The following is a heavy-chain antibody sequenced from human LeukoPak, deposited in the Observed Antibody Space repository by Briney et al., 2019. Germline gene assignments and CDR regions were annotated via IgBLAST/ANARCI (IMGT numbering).Heavy chain of an antibody. J-gene: IGHJ6*02. CDR2: INAGNGNT. V-gene: IGHV1-3*01. CDR1: GYTFTSYA. Sequence: GASVKVSCKASGYTFTSYAMHWVRQAPGQRLEWMGWINAGNGNTKYSQKFQGRVTITRDTSASTAYMELSSLRSEDTAVYYCARGRVYYYGSGSYYGHYYGMDVWGQGTTVTVSS. CDR3: ARGRVYYYGSGSYYGHYYGMDV. D-gene: IGHD3-10*01.